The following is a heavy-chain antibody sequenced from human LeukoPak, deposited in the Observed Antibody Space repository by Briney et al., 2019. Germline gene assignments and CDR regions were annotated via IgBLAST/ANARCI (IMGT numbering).Heavy chain of an antibody. CDR3: SRGSGWLSVY. J-gene: IGHJ4*02. D-gene: IGHD6-19*01. V-gene: IGHV3-49*03. Sequence: GGSLRLSCTASGFTFGDYLMSWFRQAPGKGLEWIGFISGGTTEYAASVKGRLTISRDDSTSIAYLQMNSLTTEDTAVYYCSRGSGWLSVYWGQGTLVTVSS. CDR2: ISGGTT. CDR1: GFTFGDYL.